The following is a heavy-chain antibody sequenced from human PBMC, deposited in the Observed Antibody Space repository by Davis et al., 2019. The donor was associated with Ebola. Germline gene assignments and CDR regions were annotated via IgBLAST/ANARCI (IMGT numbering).Heavy chain of an antibody. CDR2: ISSNGGST. D-gene: IGHD3-16*01. CDR1: GLTFSSYA. CDR3: ARALTIGGWFDP. Sequence: AGSLTLSCAASGLTFSSYAMHSVRQAPGKGLEYVSAISSNGGSTYYANSVKGRFTISRDNSKNTLYLQMGSLRAEDMAVYYCARALTIGGWFDPWGQGTLVTVSS. V-gene: IGHV3-64*01. J-gene: IGHJ5*02.